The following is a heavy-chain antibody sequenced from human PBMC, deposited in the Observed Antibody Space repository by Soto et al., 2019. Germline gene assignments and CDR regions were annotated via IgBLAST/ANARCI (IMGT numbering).Heavy chain of an antibody. CDR3: PRRLEV. CDR1: GFTFSTSW. V-gene: IGHV3-7*05. Sequence: EVQVVESGGGLVQPGGSLRLSCAASGFTFSTSWMDWVRQTPGKGLEWVANIGHDGGEKYYVDSVRGRFTISRDNAKNSLYLQMTSLRAEDTAVYFCPRRLEVWGQGTTVTVSS. J-gene: IGHJ6*02. CDR2: IGHDGGEK.